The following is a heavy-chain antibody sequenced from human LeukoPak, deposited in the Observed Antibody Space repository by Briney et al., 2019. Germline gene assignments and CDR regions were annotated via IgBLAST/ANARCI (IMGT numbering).Heavy chain of an antibody. V-gene: IGHV3-30*18. CDR1: GFTFSSYG. J-gene: IGHJ5*02. CDR2: ISYDGSNK. CDR3: AKVGGSGTHNWFDP. D-gene: IGHD3-10*01. Sequence: GGSLRLSCAASGFTFSSYGMHWVRQAPGKGLEWVAVISYDGSNKYYADSVKGRFTISRDNSKNTLYLQMNSLRAEDTAVYYCAKVGGSGTHNWFDPWGQGTLVSVSS.